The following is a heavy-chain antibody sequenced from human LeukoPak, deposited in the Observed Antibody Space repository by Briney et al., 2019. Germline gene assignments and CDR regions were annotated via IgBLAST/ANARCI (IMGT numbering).Heavy chain of an antibody. CDR2: IYHSGST. CDR3: ARDRSGSYSHAFDI. D-gene: IGHD1-26*01. Sequence: SGTLSLTCAVSGGSISSSNWWSWVRQPPGKGLEWIGEIYHSGSTNYNPSLKSRVTISVDTSKNQFSLKLSSVTAADTAVYYCARDRSGSYSHAFDIWGQGTMVTVSS. V-gene: IGHV4-4*02. CDR1: GGSISSSNW. J-gene: IGHJ3*02.